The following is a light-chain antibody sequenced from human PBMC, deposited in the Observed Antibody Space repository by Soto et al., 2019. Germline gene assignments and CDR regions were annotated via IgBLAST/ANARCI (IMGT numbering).Light chain of an antibody. V-gene: IGLV2-8*01. CDR3: ASYAGGNQV. Sequence: QSALTQPPSASGSPGQSVTISCTGTSSAVGAYNFVSWYQHHPGKAPKLIIYEVTKRPSGVPDRFSGSKSGNTASLTVFGLLPEDEADYYCASYAGGNQVFGTGTKLTVL. CDR1: SSAVGAYNF. CDR2: EVT. J-gene: IGLJ1*01.